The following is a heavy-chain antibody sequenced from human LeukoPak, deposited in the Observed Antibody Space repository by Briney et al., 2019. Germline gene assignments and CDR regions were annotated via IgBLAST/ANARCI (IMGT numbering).Heavy chain of an antibody. CDR3: ARGRSSSWYGVFDP. CDR1: GYTFTSYD. V-gene: IGHV1-8*01. D-gene: IGHD6-13*01. J-gene: IGHJ5*02. CDR2: MNPNSGNT. Sequence: GSSVKVSCKASGYTFTSYDINWVRQATGQGLEWMGWMNPNSGNTGYAQKFQGRVTMTRNTSISTAYMELSSLRSEDTAVYYCARGRSSSWYGVFDPWGQGTLVTVSS.